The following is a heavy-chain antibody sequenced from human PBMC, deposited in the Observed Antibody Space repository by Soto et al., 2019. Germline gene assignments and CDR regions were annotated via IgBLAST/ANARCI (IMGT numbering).Heavy chain of an antibody. V-gene: IGHV4-59*01. Sequence: SETLSLTCTVSGGSISSYCWSWIRQPPGKGLEWIGYTYYSGSTNYNPSLKSRVTISVDTSKNQFSLKLSSVAAADTAVYYCARSYCSGGSCYLIDYWGQGTLVTVSS. CDR1: GGSISSYC. D-gene: IGHD2-15*01. CDR2: TYYSGST. J-gene: IGHJ4*02. CDR3: ARSYCSGGSCYLIDY.